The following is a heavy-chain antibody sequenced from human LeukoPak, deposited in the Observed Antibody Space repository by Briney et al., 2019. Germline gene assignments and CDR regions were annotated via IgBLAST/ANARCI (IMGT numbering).Heavy chain of an antibody. CDR2: ISGSGDYT. J-gene: IGHJ4*02. Sequence: GGSLRLSCAASGFTFSSYSMNWVRQAPGKGLEWVSTISGSGDYTYYADSVKGRFTISRDNSKNTLYLQMNSLRAEDTAVYYCAKVTYGSGTYGAFDSWGQGTLVTVSS. CDR1: GFTFSSYS. D-gene: IGHD3-10*01. V-gene: IGHV3-23*01. CDR3: AKVTYGSGTYGAFDS.